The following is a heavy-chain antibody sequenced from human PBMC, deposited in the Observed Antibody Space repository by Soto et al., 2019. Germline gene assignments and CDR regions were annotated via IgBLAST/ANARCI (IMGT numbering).Heavy chain of an antibody. D-gene: IGHD1-1*01. V-gene: IGHV1-18*01. CDR2: ISAHNGNT. CDR1: GYTFTSYG. Sequence: QVHLVQSGAEVKKPGASVKVSCKGSGYTFTSYGITWVRQAPGQGLEWMGRISAHNGNTYYAQKLQGRVTVTRDTSTSTAYMELRSLRSDDTAVYYCARGRYGDYWGQGALVTVSS. J-gene: IGHJ4*02. CDR3: ARGRYGDY.